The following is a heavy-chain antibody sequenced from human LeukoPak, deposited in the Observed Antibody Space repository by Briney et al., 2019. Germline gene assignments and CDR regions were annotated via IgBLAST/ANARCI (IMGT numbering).Heavy chain of an antibody. Sequence: GASVKVSFKASGYTFTVYYMHWVRQAPGQGLEWMGWINPNSGGTNYAQKFQGRVTMTSDTSISTAYMELSRLRSADTAVYYCARPLDYGDYLWGQGTLVTVSS. V-gene: IGHV1-2*02. CDR3: ARPLDYGDYL. J-gene: IGHJ5*02. D-gene: IGHD4-17*01. CDR1: GYTFTVYY. CDR2: INPNSGGT.